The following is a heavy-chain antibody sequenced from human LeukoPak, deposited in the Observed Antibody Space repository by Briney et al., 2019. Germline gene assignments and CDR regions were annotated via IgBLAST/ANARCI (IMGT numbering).Heavy chain of an antibody. CDR1: GYTFTYYY. CDR2: IIPIFGTA. V-gene: IGHV1-69*13. CDR3: ARDNYGDYGVLDY. Sequence: SVKVSCKASGYTFTYYYIHWVRQAPGQGLEWMGGIIPIFGTANYAQKFQGRVTITADESTSTAYMELSSLRSEDTAVYYCARDNYGDYGVLDYWGQGTLVTVSS. D-gene: IGHD4-17*01. J-gene: IGHJ4*02.